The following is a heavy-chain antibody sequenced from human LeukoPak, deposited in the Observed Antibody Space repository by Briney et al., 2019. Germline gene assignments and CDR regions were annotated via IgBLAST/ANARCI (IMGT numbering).Heavy chain of an antibody. Sequence: QTGGSLRLSCAASGFSFSTSWMHWVRQAPGKGLVWVSRINSDGSSTSYADSVKGRFTISRDNAKNTLYVQMNSLRAEDTAVYYCARDQGNGYELNHYGMDVWGQGTTVTVSS. CDR1: GFSFSTSW. D-gene: IGHD5-12*01. V-gene: IGHV3-74*01. CDR3: ARDQGNGYELNHYGMDV. J-gene: IGHJ6*02. CDR2: INSDGSST.